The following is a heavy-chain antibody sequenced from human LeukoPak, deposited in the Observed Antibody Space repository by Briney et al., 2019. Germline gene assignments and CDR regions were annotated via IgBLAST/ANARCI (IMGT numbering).Heavy chain of an antibody. J-gene: IGHJ1*01. Sequence: AGSLSLSCAASGFTISSNYMSWGRQAPGKGHELVSSIYTGCATYYADYAKGRCFISRYNSTTKLYFHMNSRTAAATAVAYCSTGGTAGPERYFQHWGQGNLGTVSS. CDR1: GFTISSNY. CDR3: STGGTAGPERYFQH. CDR2: IYTGCAT. V-gene: IGHV3-53*01. D-gene: IGHD6-13*01.